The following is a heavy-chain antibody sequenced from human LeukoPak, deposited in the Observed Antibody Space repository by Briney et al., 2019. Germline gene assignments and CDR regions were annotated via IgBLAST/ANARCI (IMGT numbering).Heavy chain of an antibody. V-gene: IGHV3-74*01. J-gene: IGHJ4*02. Sequence: GGSLRLSCVASANYWMHWVRQAPGQGLVWVSHINSDGSWTSYADSVKGRFTISKDNAKNTVYLQMNSLRAEDTAVYYCVSFYETYWGRGTLVTVSS. CDR2: INSDGSWT. CDR1: ANYW. D-gene: IGHD2/OR15-2a*01. CDR3: VSFYETY.